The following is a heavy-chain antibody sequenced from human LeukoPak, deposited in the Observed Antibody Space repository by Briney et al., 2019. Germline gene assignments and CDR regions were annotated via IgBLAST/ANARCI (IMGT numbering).Heavy chain of an antibody. V-gene: IGHV3-23*01. CDR3: AKGKYSSSSAYAFGI. D-gene: IGHD6-6*01. CDR2: ISGSGGST. CDR1: GFTFSSYG. Sequence: GGSLRLSCAASGFTFSSYGMSWVRQAPGKGLEWVSAISGSGGSTYYADSVKGRFTISRDNSKNTLYLQMNSLRAEDMALYYCAKGKYSSSSAYAFGIWGQGTMVTVSS. J-gene: IGHJ3*02.